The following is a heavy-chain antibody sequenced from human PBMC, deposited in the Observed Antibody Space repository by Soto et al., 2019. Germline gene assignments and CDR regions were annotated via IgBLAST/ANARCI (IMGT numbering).Heavy chain of an antibody. Sequence: ETLSLTCAVSGYSISSGYYWGWIRQPPGKGLEWIGSIYHSGSTYYNPSLKSRVTISLDTSKNQFSLKLSSVTAADTAVYYCARVGGYGMDVWGQGTTVTLSS. V-gene: IGHV4-38-2*01. CDR3: ARVGGYGMDV. CDR1: GYSISSGYY. D-gene: IGHD3-10*01. J-gene: IGHJ6*02. CDR2: IYHSGST.